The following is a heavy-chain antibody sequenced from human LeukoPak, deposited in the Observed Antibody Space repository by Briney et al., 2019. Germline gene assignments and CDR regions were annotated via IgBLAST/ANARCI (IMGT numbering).Heavy chain of an antibody. J-gene: IGHJ4*02. V-gene: IGHV4-34*01. D-gene: IGHD3-22*01. CDR1: GGSFSGYY. CDR2: INHSGST. Sequence: SETLSLTCAVYGGSFSGYYWSWIRQPPGKGLEWIGEINHSGSTNYNPSLKSRVTISVDTSKNQFPLKLSSVTAADTAVYYCARHSRPHYYDSSGYWAYWGQGTLVTVSS. CDR3: ARHSRPHYYDSSGYWAY.